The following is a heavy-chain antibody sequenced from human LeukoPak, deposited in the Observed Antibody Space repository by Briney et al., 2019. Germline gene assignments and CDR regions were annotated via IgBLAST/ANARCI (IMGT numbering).Heavy chain of an antibody. D-gene: IGHD2-15*01. V-gene: IGHV1-69*13. Sequence: SVKVSYKASGGTFSSYAISWVRQAPGQGLEWMGGIIPIFGTANYAQKFQGRVTITADESTSTAYMELSSLRSEDTAVYYCARSPFYCSGGSCYPTLYYYYYGMDVWGQGTTVTVSS. CDR2: IIPIFGTA. CDR1: GGTFSSYA. CDR3: ARSPFYCSGGSCYPTLYYYYYGMDV. J-gene: IGHJ6*02.